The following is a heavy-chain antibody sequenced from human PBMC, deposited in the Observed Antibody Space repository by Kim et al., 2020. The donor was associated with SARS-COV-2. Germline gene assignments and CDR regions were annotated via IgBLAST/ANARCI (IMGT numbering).Heavy chain of an antibody. CDR3: ARPNTIFGVPSSFDP. J-gene: IGHJ5*02. V-gene: IGHV4-39*01. D-gene: IGHD3-3*01. CDR1: GGSISSSSYY. Sequence: SETLSLTCTVSGGSISSSSYYWGWIRQPPGKGLEWIGSIYYSGSTYYNPSLKSRVTISVDTSKNQFSLKLSSVTAADTAVYYCARPNTIFGVPSSFDPGGQGTLVTVSS. CDR2: IYYSGST.